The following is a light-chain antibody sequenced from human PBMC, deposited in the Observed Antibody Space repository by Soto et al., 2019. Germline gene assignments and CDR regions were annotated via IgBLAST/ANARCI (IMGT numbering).Light chain of an antibody. CDR2: GAS. J-gene: IGKJ2*01. CDR1: QSVSSN. V-gene: IGKV3-15*01. Sequence: EIVMTQSPATQSVSPGERATLSSRASQSVSSNLAWYQQKPGQAPRLLIYGASTRATGIPARFSGSGSGTEFTLTISSLQSEDFAVYYCQQYNNWPPYTFGQGTKLEIK. CDR3: QQYNNWPPYT.